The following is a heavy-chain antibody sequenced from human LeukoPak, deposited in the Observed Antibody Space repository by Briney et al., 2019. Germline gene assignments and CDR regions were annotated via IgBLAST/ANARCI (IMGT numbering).Heavy chain of an antibody. D-gene: IGHD4-17*01. J-gene: IGHJ6*02. CDR2: INPNSGGT. CDR3: ARDPVTTFLHGMDV. CDR1: GYTFTVYY. V-gene: IGHV1-2*02. Sequence: GASVKVSFKASGYTFTVYYMHWVRQAPGQGLEWMGWINPNSGGTNYAQKFQGRVTMTRDTSISTAYMELSRLRSDDTAVYYCARDPVTTFLHGMDVWGQGTTVTVSS.